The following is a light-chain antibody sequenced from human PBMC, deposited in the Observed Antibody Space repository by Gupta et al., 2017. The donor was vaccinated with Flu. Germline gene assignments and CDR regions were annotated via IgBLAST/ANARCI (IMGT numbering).Light chain of an antibody. Sequence: SVTIACTGTSSDVGAYNYVSWHQQVSDKASKLMIYDVTMRPSGVTDCFSGSKAGDTASLTISGLQAEDEADYYCCSYAGRDPYIFGIGTKVTVL. CDR2: DVT. CDR3: CSYAGRDPYI. CDR1: SSDVGAYNY. V-gene: IGLV2-11*03. J-gene: IGLJ1*01.